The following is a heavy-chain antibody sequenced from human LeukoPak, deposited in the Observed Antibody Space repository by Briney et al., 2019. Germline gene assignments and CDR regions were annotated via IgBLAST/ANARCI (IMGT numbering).Heavy chain of an antibody. V-gene: IGHV4-38-2*02. D-gene: IGHD3-10*01. CDR3: ARRVVRGVNKKPFDY. CDR2: IYHGGST. Sequence: PSETLSLTCTVSGYSFSSGYYWGWIRQPPGKGLEWIGSIYHGGSTYYNPSLKSRVTISVDTSKNQFSLKLSSVTAADTAVYYCARRVVRGVNKKPFDYWGQGTLVTVSS. CDR1: GYSFSSGYY. J-gene: IGHJ4*02.